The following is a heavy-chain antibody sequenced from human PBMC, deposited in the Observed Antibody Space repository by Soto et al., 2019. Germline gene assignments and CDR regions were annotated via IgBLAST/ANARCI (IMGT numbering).Heavy chain of an antibody. CDR3: ARDAYSSSGTYYFDY. D-gene: IGHD6-6*01. CDR1: GFTFSSYS. CDR2: ISSSSSYI. V-gene: IGHV3-21*01. J-gene: IGHJ4*02. Sequence: EVQLVESGGGLVKPGGSLRLSCAASGFTFSSYSMNWVRQAPGKGLEWVSSISSSSSYIYYADSVKGRFTISRDNAKNSLYLQMHSLRAEDTAVYYCARDAYSSSGTYYFDYWGPGTLVTVSS.